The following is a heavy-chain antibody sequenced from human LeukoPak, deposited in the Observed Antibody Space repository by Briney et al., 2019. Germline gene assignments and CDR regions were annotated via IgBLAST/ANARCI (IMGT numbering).Heavy chain of an antibody. CDR1: GGSISSSSYY. CDR2: IYYSGST. D-gene: IGHD2-15*01. CDR3: AREEPGCNGGSCYSVYYYYMDV. Sequence: SETLSLTCTVSGGSISSSSYYWVWIRQPPGKGLEWIGSIYYSGSTYYNPSLKSRVTISVDTSKNQFSLKLSSVTAADTAVYYCAREEPGCNGGSCYSVYYYYMDVWGKGTTVTVSS. J-gene: IGHJ6*03. V-gene: IGHV4-39*07.